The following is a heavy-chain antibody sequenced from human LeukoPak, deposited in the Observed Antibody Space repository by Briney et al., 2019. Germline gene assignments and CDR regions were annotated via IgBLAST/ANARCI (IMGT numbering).Heavy chain of an antibody. V-gene: IGHV3-30*18. CDR2: ISYDGSNK. D-gene: IGHD6-19*01. CDR1: GFTFSSYG. J-gene: IGHJ4*02. CDR3: AKDGALAVAGTFDY. Sequence: GGSLRLSCAASGFTFSSYGMHWVRQAPGKGLEWVAVISYDGSNKYYADSVKGRFTISRDSSKNTLYLQMNSLRAEDTAVYYCAKDGALAVAGTFDYWGQGTLVTVSS.